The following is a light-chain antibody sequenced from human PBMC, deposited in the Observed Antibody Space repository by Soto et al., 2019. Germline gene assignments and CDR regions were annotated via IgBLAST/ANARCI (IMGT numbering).Light chain of an antibody. J-gene: IGKJ4*01. V-gene: IGKV1-9*01. Sequence: DIQLTQSPSFLSASVGDRVTITCRASQGISSFLAWYQQKPGKAPKLLIYAASTLQSGVPSRFSGSGSGTEFTLTVSSLQPEDLATDFCQHLNSYPLTFGGGTKVEI. CDR1: QGISSF. CDR3: QHLNSYPLT. CDR2: AAS.